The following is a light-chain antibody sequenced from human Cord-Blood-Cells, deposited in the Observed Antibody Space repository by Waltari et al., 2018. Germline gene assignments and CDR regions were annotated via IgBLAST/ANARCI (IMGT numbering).Light chain of an antibody. CDR1: QRVLYSSNNKNY. V-gene: IGKV4-1*01. CDR2: WAS. J-gene: IGKJ2*01. CDR3: QQYYSTPHT. Sequence: DIVMTQSPDSLAVSLGERATINCKSSQRVLYSSNNKNYLAWYQQKPGQPPKLLIYWASNRASGVPDRFSGSGSGTDFTLTISSLQAEDVAVYYCQQYYSTPHTFGQGTKLEIK.